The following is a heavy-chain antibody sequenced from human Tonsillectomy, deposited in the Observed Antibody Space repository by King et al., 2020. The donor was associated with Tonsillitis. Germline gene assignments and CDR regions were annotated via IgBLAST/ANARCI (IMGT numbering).Heavy chain of an antibody. D-gene: IGHD3-16*01. Sequence: VQLVESGGGLVQPGGSLRLSCAASGFTFSSHWMHWVRQAPGRGLVGVSRISERSSTDYADTVKGRFTISRDNAKNTVYLQMNSLRGEETAVYYCARGLLGAAPRAVYVDLWGQGTLVTVSS. CDR2: ISERSST. CDR1: GFTFSSHW. V-gene: IGHV3-74*01. J-gene: IGHJ4*02. CDR3: ARGLLGAAPRAVYVDL.